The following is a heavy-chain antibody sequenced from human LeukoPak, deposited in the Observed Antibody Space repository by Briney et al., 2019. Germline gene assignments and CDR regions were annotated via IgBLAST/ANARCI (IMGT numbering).Heavy chain of an antibody. V-gene: IGHV4-39*07. Sequence: PSETLSLTCTVSGGSISSRSYSWGWIRQPPGKGLEWIGSIDYSGSTYYNPSLKSRATISIDTSKNQFSLNLSSVTAADTAVYYCAREYTLYRSGWFLDYWGQGTLVTVSS. D-gene: IGHD6-19*01. CDR1: GGSISSRSYS. J-gene: IGHJ4*02. CDR3: AREYTLYRSGWFLDY. CDR2: IDYSGST.